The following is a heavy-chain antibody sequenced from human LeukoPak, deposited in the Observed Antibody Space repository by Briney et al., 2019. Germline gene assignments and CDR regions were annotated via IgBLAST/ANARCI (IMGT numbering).Heavy chain of an antibody. J-gene: IGHJ4*02. V-gene: IGHV4-39*01. Sequence: SETLSLTCTVSGGSISSSSYYWGWIRQPPGKGLEWIGSIYYSGSTYYNPSLKSRVIISVDTSTNQFSLRLSSVTAADTAVYYCARLDVAIDYWGQGTLVTVSS. CDR1: GGSISSSSYY. CDR2: IYYSGST. CDR3: ARLDVAIDY. D-gene: IGHD3-9*01.